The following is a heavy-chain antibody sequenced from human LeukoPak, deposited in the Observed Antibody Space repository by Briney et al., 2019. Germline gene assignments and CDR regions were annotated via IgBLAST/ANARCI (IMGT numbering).Heavy chain of an antibody. V-gene: IGHV3-23*01. CDR2: ISGSGGST. Sequence: GGSLRLSCAASGFTFSSYAMSWVRQAPGKGLEWVSAISGSGGSTYYADSVKGRFTISRDNSKNTLYLQMNSLRAEDTAVYYCAKVGDDSSGYYQTKTYYFDYWGQGTLVTVSS. CDR3: AKVGDDSSGYYQTKTYYFDY. J-gene: IGHJ4*02. D-gene: IGHD3-22*01. CDR1: GFTFSSYA.